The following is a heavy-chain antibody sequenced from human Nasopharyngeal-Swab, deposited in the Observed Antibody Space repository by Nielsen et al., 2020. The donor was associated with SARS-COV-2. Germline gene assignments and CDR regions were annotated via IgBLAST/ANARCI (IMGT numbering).Heavy chain of an antibody. Sequence: SGPTLVKPTQTLTLTCTFSGFSLSTSGMCVSWIRQPPGKALEWLALIDWDDDKYYSTSLKTRLTISKDTSKNQVVLTMTNMGPVDTATYYCARHHSGDCYSYYFDYWGQGTLVTVSS. CDR3: ARHHSGDCYSYYFDY. J-gene: IGHJ4*02. D-gene: IGHD2-21*01. CDR2: IDWDDDK. V-gene: IGHV2-70*01. CDR1: GFSLSTSGMC.